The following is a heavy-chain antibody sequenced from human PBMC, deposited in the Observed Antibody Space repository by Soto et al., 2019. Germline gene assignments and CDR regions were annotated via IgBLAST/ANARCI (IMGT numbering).Heavy chain of an antibody. CDR2: IWYDGSNK. J-gene: IGHJ6*02. CDR1: GFTFSSYG. D-gene: IGHD3-10*01. Sequence: QVQLVESGGGVVQPGRSLRLSCAASGFTFSSYGMHWVRQAPGKGLKWVAVIWYDGSNKYYADSVKGRFTISRDNSKTTLYLQMNSLRAEGTAVYYCARERGRGEDYYYCMDVWGQGTTVTVSS. V-gene: IGHV3-33*01. CDR3: ARERGRGEDYYYCMDV.